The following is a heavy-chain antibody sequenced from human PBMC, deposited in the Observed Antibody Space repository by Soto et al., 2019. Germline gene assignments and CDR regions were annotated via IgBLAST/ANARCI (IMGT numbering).Heavy chain of an antibody. CDR3: ARETAKDVLRFLEWPQDYYYGMDV. CDR2: IYYSGST. CDR1: GGSVSSGSYY. D-gene: IGHD3-3*01. V-gene: IGHV4-61*01. Sequence: SETLSLTCTVSGGSVSSGSYYWSWIRQPPGKGLEWIGYIYYSGSTNYNPSLKSRVTISVDTSKNQFSLKLSSVTAADTAVYYCARETAKDVLRFLEWPQDYYYGMDVWGQGTTVTVSS. J-gene: IGHJ6*02.